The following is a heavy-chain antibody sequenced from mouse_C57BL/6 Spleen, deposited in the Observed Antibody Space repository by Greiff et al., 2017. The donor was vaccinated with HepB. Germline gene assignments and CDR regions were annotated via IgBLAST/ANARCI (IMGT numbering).Heavy chain of an antibody. V-gene: IGHV1-42*01. CDR2: INPSTGGT. Sequence: EVQLQQSGPVLVKPGASVKISCKASGYSFTGYYMNWVKQSPEKSLEWIGEINPSTGGTTYNQKFKAKATLTVDKSSSTAYMQLKSLTSEDSAVYYCAREDFAYWGQGTLVTVSA. CDR3: AREDFAY. J-gene: IGHJ3*01. CDR1: GYSFTGYY.